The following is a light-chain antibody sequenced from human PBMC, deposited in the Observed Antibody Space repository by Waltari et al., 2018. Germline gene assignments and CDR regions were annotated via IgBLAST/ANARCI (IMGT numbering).Light chain of an antibody. CDR3: SSYAGSNNLGV. CDR1: SSDVGGYNY. J-gene: IGLJ3*02. CDR2: EVS. Sequence: SALPQPPSASGSPGQAVTISCTGTSSDVGGYNYVSWYQQHPGKAPKLMIYEVSKRPSGVPDRFSGSKSGNTASLTVSGLQAEDEADYYCSSYAGSNNLGVFGGGTKLTVL. V-gene: IGLV2-8*01.